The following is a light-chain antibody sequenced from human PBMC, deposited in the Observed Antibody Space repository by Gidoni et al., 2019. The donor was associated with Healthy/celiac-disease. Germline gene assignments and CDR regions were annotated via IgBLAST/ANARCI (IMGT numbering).Light chain of an antibody. J-gene: IGKJ1*01. Sequence: DIQLTQSPSSLSASVGDRVTITRRASQGISHYLAWYQQKPGKVPKLLIYAASTLQSGVPSRFSGSGSGTDFTLTISSLQPEDVATYYWQKYNSAPQTFGQGTKVEIK. CDR1: QGISHY. V-gene: IGKV1-27*01. CDR2: AAS. CDR3: QKYNSAPQT.